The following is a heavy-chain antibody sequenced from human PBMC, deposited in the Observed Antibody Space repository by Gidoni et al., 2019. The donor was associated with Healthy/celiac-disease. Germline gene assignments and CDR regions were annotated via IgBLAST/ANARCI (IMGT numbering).Heavy chain of an antibody. J-gene: IGHJ4*02. Sequence: EVQLVESGGGLVKPGGSLRLSCAASGFTSSSYSMNWVRQAPGKGLEWVSSISSSSSYIYYADSVKGRFTISRDNAKNSLYLQMNSLRAEDTAVYYCARAWGGNSRIDYWGQGTLVTVSS. CDR1: GFTSSSYS. D-gene: IGHD2-21*02. CDR2: ISSSSSYI. V-gene: IGHV3-21*01. CDR3: ARAWGGNSRIDY.